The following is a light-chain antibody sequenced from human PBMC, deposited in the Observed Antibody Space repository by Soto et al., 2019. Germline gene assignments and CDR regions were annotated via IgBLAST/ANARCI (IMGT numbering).Light chain of an antibody. CDR3: QQSYSTLRT. J-gene: IGKJ1*01. Sequence: DIQMTQSPSSLSASVGDRVTITCRASQSISSYLNWYQQKPGKAPKLLIYAASSLQSGVPSRFSCSGSGTDFTLTISSLQPEDFATYDCQQSYSTLRTFGQGTKVEIK. V-gene: IGKV1-39*01. CDR1: QSISSY. CDR2: AAS.